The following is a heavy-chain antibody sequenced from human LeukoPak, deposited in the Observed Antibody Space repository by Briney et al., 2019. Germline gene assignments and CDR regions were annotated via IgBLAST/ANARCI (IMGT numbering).Heavy chain of an antibody. Sequence: GSLRLSCAASGFTFSSYWMSWVRQAPGKGLEWVSYISSSSSTIYYADSVKGRFTISRDNAKNSLYLQMNSLRAEDTAVYYCARVIVVVGFDYWGQGTLVTVSS. D-gene: IGHD3-22*01. CDR1: GFTFSSYW. V-gene: IGHV3-48*01. CDR2: ISSSSSTI. CDR3: ARVIVVVGFDY. J-gene: IGHJ4*02.